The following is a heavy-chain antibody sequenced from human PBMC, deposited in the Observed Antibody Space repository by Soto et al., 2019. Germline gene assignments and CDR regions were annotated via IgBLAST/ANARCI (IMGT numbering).Heavy chain of an antibody. CDR3: ARSEYGIKE. V-gene: IGHV1-46*01. Sequence: ASVKVSCKASGDTFSSYAINWVRQAPGQGLEWMGIINPSGGSTSYAQKFQGRVTMTRDTSTSTVYMELSSLRSEDTAVYYCARSEYGIKEWGQGTLVTVSS. D-gene: IGHD6-6*01. J-gene: IGHJ4*02. CDR1: GDTFSSYA. CDR2: INPSGGST.